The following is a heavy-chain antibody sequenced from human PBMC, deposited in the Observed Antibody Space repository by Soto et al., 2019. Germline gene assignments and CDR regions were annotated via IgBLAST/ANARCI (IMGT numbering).Heavy chain of an antibody. CDR1: GGSFSGYY. CDR2: INHRGST. J-gene: IGHJ4*02. D-gene: IGHD2-2*01. CDR3: ARGKVGIRVNFDY. Sequence: SETLSLTCAVYGGSFSGYYWSWIRQPPGKGLEWIGEINHRGSTNYNPSLKSRVTISVDTTKNQFSLKLSSVTAADTAVHYCARGKVGIRVNFDYWGQGTLVTVSS. V-gene: IGHV4-34*01.